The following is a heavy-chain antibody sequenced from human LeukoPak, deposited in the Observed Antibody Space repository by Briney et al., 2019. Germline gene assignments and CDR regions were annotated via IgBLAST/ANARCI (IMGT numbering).Heavy chain of an antibody. J-gene: IGHJ4*02. CDR3: ARDLSPVVRASPMGY. D-gene: IGHD3-10*01. CDR2: ITYDGYYK. V-gene: IGHV3-30*03. Sequence: PGGSLRLSCAASGFTFTSYGMHWVRQAPGKGLEWVALITYDGYYKYYSDSVKGRFTISSDTSKNTLYLQMNSLRAEDRAVYYCARDLSPVVRASPMGYWGQGTLVTVSS. CDR1: GFTFTSYG.